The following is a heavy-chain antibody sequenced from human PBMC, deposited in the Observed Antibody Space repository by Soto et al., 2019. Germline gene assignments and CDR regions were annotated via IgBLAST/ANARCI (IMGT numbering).Heavy chain of an antibody. CDR1: GYSFTSYW. D-gene: IGHD6-13*01. CDR3: ARLVAAAGPDGRYYYYYGMDV. Sequence: GESLKISCKGSGYSFTSYWIGWVRQMPGKGLEWMGIIYPGDSDTRYSPSFHGQVTISADKSISTAYLQWGSLKAADTAMYYCARLVAAAGPDGRYYYYYGMDVWGQGTTVSGPS. CDR2: IYPGDSDT. J-gene: IGHJ6*01. V-gene: IGHV5-51*01.